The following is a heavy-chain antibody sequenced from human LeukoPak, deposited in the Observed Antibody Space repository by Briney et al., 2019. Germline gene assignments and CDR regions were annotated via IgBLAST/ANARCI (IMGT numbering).Heavy chain of an antibody. CDR2: ISRNGSDI. CDR1: GFTFSTYS. J-gene: IGHJ6*02. Sequence: GGSLRLSCAASGFTFSTYSMNWVRQAPGKGLEWVSSISRNGSDISYADSLKGRFTISRDNPKNTVDLQIEGLRADDTAVYYCARRLDSSGYPPRVGYFYYGMDVWGQGTTVTVSS. V-gene: IGHV3-21*04. CDR3: ARRLDSSGYPPRVGYFYYGMDV. D-gene: IGHD5-18*01.